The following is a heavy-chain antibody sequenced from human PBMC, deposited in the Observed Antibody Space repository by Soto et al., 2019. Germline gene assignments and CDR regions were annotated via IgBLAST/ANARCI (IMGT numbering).Heavy chain of an antibody. CDR3: ARGMTTVTDNWFDP. CDR2: IYYSGST. J-gene: IGHJ5*02. Sequence: QLQLQESGPGLVKPSETLSLTCTVSGGSISSSSYYWGWIRQPPGKGLEWIGSIYYSGSTYYNPSLKSRVTISVDTSKNHFSLKLSSVTAADTAVYYCARGMTTVTDNWFDPWGQGTLVTVSS. V-gene: IGHV4-39*02. D-gene: IGHD4-4*01. CDR1: GGSISSSSYY.